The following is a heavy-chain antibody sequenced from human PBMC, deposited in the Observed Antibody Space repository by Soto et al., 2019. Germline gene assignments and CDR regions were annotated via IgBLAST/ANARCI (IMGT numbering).Heavy chain of an antibody. CDR1: GFTVSSNY. D-gene: IGHD6-19*01. V-gene: IGHV3-66*01. Sequence: PGGSLRLSCAASGFTVSSNYMSWVRQAPGKGLEWVSVIYSGGSTYYADSVKGRFTISRDNSKNTLYLLMNSLRAEDTAVYYCARDRIAVAGNPEYFQHWGQGT. CDR2: IYSGGST. J-gene: IGHJ1*01. CDR3: ARDRIAVAGNPEYFQH.